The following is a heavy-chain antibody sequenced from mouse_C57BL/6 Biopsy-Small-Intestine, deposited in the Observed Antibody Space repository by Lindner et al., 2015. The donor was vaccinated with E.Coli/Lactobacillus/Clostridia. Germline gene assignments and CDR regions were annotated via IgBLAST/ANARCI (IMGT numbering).Heavy chain of an antibody. V-gene: IGHV5-6*01. CDR3: ARGEGFAY. J-gene: IGHJ3*01. CDR1: GFTFGYYS. CDR2: ISSGDTYT. Sequence: VQLQESGGDLVKPGGSLKLSCAASGFTFGYYSMSWARQTPDKRLEWVATISSGDTYTYYLDSVKGRFTISRDNAKNTLYLQMSSLKSEDTAMYYCARGEGFAYWGQGTLVTVSA.